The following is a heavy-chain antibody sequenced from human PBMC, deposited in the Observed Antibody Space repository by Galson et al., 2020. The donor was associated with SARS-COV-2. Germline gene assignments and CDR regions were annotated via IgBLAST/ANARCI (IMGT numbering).Heavy chain of an antibody. J-gene: IGHJ4*02. CDR1: GGSISSGSHY. Sequence: SETLSLTCTVSGGSISSGSHYWGWIRQPPGKGLEFIESIYYSGTTYYNPSLKSRVTTSVDASKNQFSLKLSSVTAADTAVYYCASVPPSKNTIGWYFFDYWGQGTLVTVSS. CDR3: ASVPPSKNTIGWYFFDY. V-gene: IGHV4-39*01. CDR2: IYYSGTT. D-gene: IGHD6-19*01.